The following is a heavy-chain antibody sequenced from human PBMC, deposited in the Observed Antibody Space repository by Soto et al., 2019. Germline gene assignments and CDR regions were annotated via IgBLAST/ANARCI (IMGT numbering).Heavy chain of an antibody. CDR3: AAKGVTMTPASFDI. CDR2: IVVGSGNT. J-gene: IGHJ3*02. V-gene: IGHV1-58*01. D-gene: IGHD3-10*01. CDR1: GLTFTSSA. Sequence: ASVKVSCTASGLTFTSSAVQWVRQARGQRLEWIGWIVVGSGNTNYAQKFQERVTITRDMSTSTAYMELSSLRSEDTAVYYCAAKGVTMTPASFDIWGQGTMVTVSS.